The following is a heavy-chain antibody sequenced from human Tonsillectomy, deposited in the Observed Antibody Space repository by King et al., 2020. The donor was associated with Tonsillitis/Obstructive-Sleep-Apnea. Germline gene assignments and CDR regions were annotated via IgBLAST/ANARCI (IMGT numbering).Heavy chain of an antibody. J-gene: IGHJ4*02. CDR3: ATSGIAVRPYYFDY. CDR1: GYSFSTYW. D-gene: IGHD6-19*01. Sequence: VQLVESGAEVKKPGESLTISCKGSGYSFSTYWIGWVRQMPGKGLEWMGILNPGDSNTRYSPSFQGQVTITADKSISTAYLQWNSLKASDTAMYYCATSGIAVRPYYFDYWGQGTLVTVSS. CDR2: LNPGDSNT. V-gene: IGHV5-51*01.